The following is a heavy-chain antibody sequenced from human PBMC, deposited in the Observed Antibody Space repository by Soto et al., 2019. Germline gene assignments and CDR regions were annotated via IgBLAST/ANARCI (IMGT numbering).Heavy chain of an antibody. V-gene: IGHV4-59*08. CDR3: ARHDFWSGYYYFDY. J-gene: IGHJ4*02. Sequence: SETLSLTCTVSGGSISSYYWSWIRQPPGKGLEWIGYIYYGGSTNYNPSLKSLVTISVDTSKNQFSLKLSSVTAADTAVYYCARHDFWSGYYYFDYWGQGTLVTVSS. CDR1: GGSISSYY. CDR2: IYYGGST. D-gene: IGHD3-3*01.